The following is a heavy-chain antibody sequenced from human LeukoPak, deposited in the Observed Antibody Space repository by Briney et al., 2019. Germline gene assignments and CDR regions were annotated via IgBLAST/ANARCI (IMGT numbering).Heavy chain of an antibody. CDR3: ARHSAHSSTNDAFDM. V-gene: IGHV4-30-2*01. J-gene: IGHJ3*02. D-gene: IGHD6-13*01. CDR2: IYHSGST. CDR1: GGSISSGGYY. Sequence: SETLSLTCTVSGGSISSGGYYWSWIRQPPGKGLEWIGYIYHSGSTYYNPSLKSRVTISVDRSKNQFSLKLSSVTAADTAVYYCARHSAHSSTNDAFDMWGQGTLVTVSS.